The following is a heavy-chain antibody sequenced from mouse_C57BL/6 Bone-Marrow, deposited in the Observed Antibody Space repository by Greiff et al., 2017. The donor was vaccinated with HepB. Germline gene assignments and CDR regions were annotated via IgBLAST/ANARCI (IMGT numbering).Heavy chain of an antibody. CDR2: IWSGGST. J-gene: IGHJ3*01. Sequence: VKLVESGPGLVQPSQSLSITCTVSGFSLTSYGVHWVRQSPGKGLEWLGVIWSGGSTDYNAAFISRLSISKDNSKSQVFFKMNSLQADDTAIYYCARGGYYPFAYWGQGTLVTVSA. D-gene: IGHD2-3*01. CDR1: GFSLTSYG. CDR3: ARGGYYPFAY. V-gene: IGHV2-2*01.